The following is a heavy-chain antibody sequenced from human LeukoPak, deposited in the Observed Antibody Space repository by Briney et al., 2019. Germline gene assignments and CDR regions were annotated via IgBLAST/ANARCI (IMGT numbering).Heavy chain of an antibody. CDR1: GFTFSSYW. Sequence: GGSLRLSCAASGFTFSSYWMHWVRQAPGKGLVWVSRISSDGSGTRYADSVKGRFTISRDNAKNPLYLQMNSLRAEDTAVYYCAREYSVLVPAAFDYWGQGTLVTVSS. D-gene: IGHD2-2*01. J-gene: IGHJ4*02. V-gene: IGHV3-74*01. CDR3: AREYSVLVPAAFDY. CDR2: ISSDGSGT.